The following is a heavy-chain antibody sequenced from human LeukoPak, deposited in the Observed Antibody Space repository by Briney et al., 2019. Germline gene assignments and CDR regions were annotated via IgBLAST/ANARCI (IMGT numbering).Heavy chain of an antibody. J-gene: IGHJ3*02. D-gene: IGHD4-23*01. V-gene: IGHV1-2*02. CDR1: GYTFTGYY. CDR2: INPNSGGT. CDR3: ARVFYGGNSPDAFDI. Sequence: ASVKVSCKASGYTFTGYYMHWVRQAPGQGLEWMGWINPNSGGTNYAQKFQGRVTMTRDTSISTAYMELSGLRSDDTAVYYCARVFYGGNSPDAFDIWGQGTMVTVSS.